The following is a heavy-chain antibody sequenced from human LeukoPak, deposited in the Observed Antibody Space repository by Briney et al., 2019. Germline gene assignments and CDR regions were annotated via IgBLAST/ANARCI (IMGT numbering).Heavy chain of an antibody. CDR1: GFTFDDYT. V-gene: IGHV3-43*01. CDR3: AKAVRPSYYYYMDV. D-gene: IGHD3-10*01. J-gene: IGHJ6*03. Sequence: GGSLRLSCAASGFTFDDYTMHWVRQAPGKGLEWVFLISWDGGSTYYADSVKGRFTISRDNSKNSLYLQMNSLRTEDTALYYCAKAVRPSYYYYMDVWGKGTTVTVSS. CDR2: ISWDGGST.